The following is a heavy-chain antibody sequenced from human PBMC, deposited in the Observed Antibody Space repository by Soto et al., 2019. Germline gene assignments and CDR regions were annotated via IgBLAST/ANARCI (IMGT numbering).Heavy chain of an antibody. CDR1: GFTFSSYG. CDR2: ISYDGSNK. Sequence: QVQLVESGGGVVQPGRSLRLSCAASGFTFSSYGMHWVRQAPGKGLEWVAVISYDGSNKYYADSVKGRFTISRDNSKNTLYLQMNRLRAEDTAVYYCAKAQGHRTYTEAFDIWGQGTMVTVSS. V-gene: IGHV3-30*18. CDR3: AKAQGHRTYTEAFDI. J-gene: IGHJ3*02.